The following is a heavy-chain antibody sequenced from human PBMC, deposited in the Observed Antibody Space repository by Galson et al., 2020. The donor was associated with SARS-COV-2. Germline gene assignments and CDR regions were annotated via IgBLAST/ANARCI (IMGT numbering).Heavy chain of an antibody. Sequence: GESLKISCAASGFTFSSYAMSWVRQAPGKGLEWVSAISGSGGSTYYADSVKGRFTISRDNSKNTLYLQMNSLRAEDTAVYYCAKGDIVVVPAATFDYWGQGTTVTVSS. V-gene: IGHV3-23*01. D-gene: IGHD2-2*01. CDR3: AKGDIVVVPAATFDY. CDR2: ISGSGGST. CDR1: GFTFSSYA. J-gene: IGHJ4*03.